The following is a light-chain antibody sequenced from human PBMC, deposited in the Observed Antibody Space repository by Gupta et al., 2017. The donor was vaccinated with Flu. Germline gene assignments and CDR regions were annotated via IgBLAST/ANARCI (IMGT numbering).Light chain of an antibody. CDR1: QSISSW. CDR2: KAS. V-gene: IGKV1-5*03. CDR3: QQYNSYS. J-gene: IGKJ2*01. Sequence: DIQMTQSPSTLSASVGDRVTITCRASQSISSWLAWDQQKPGKAPKILIYKASSLERGVQSRFSGSGSGTEFTLTSSSRQTDDFDTYYIQQYNSYSFGQGTKMEIK.